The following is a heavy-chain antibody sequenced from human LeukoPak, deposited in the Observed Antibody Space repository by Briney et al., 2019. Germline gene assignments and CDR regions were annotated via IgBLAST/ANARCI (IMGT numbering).Heavy chain of an antibody. CDR2: ISYDGSNK. CDR3: AREGPHYFDY. CDR1: GFTFSSYG. Sequence: AGGSLRLSCAASGFTFSSYGMHWVRQAPGKGLEWVAVISYDGSNKYYADSVKGRFTISRDNSKNTLYLQMNSLRAEDTAVYYCAREGPHYFDYWGQGTLVTVSS. J-gene: IGHJ4*02. V-gene: IGHV3-30*19.